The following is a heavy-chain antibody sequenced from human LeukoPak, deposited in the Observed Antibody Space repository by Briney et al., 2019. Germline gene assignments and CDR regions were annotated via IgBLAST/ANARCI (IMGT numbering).Heavy chain of an antibody. V-gene: IGHV1-69*06. D-gene: IGHD2-21*01. CDR3: ARDQVFEGYFDY. CDR1: GGTFSSYA. J-gene: IGHJ4*02. Sequence: GASVKVSCKASGGTFSSYAISWVRQAPGQGLEWMGGIIPIFGTANYAQKFQGRVTITADKSTSTAYMELSSLRSEDTAVYYCARDQVFEGYFDYWGQGTLVTVSS. CDR2: IIPIFGTA.